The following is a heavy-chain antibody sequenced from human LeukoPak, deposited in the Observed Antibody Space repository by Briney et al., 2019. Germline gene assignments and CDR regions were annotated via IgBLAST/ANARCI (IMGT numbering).Heavy chain of an antibody. D-gene: IGHD1-26*01. CDR3: ARVRKSYSFDY. CDR1: GFTFSSYA. Sequence: GGSLRLSCAASGFTFSSYAMSWVRQAPGKGLEWVSAISGSGGSTYYADSVKGRFTISRDNSKNTLCLQMNSLRAEDTAVYYCARVRKSYSFDYWGQGTLVTVSS. V-gene: IGHV3-23*01. CDR2: ISGSGGST. J-gene: IGHJ4*02.